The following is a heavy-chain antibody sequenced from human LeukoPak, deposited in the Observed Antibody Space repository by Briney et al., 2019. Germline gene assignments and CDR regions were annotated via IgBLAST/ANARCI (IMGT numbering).Heavy chain of an antibody. J-gene: IGHJ4*02. V-gene: IGHV3-23*01. CDR3: AKSGDYYDSSGYCDY. D-gene: IGHD3-22*01. CDR1: GFTFSGYA. CDR2: ISGSGGST. Sequence: GASLRLSCAASGFTFSGYAMSWVRQAPGKGLEWVSAISGSGGSTYYADSVKGRFTISRDNSKNTLYLQMNSLRAGDTAVYYCAKSGDYYDSSGYCDYWGQGTLVTVSS.